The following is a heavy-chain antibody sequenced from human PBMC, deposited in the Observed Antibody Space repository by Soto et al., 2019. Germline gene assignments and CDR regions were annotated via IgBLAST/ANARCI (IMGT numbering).Heavy chain of an antibody. D-gene: IGHD2-2*01. J-gene: IGHJ6*02. CDR1: GDSVSSNSAA. V-gene: IGHV6-1*01. CDR2: TYYRSKWYN. CDR3: AREGRYCSSTSCYRGYYYYGMDV. Sequence: SQTLSLTCAISGDSVSSNSAAWNWIRQSPSRGLEWLGRTYYRSKWYNDYAVSVKSRITINPDTSKNQFSLQLNSVTPGERAGYYCAREGRYCSSTSCYRGYYYYGMDVWGQGTTVTVSS.